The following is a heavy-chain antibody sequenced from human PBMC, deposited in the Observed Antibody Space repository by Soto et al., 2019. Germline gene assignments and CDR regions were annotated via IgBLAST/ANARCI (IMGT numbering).Heavy chain of an antibody. V-gene: IGHV3-7*01. CDR3: ARRSVKYCSGGSCYSAYYFDY. CDR2: IKQDGSEK. CDR1: GFTFSSYW. D-gene: IGHD2-15*01. Sequence: EVQLVESGGGLVQPGGSLRLSCAASGFTFSSYWMSWVRQAPGKGLEWVANIKQDGSEKYYVDSVKGRFTISRDNAKNSLYRQMNGLRGEDAAVYYCARRSVKYCSGGSCYSAYYFDYWGQGTLVTVSS. J-gene: IGHJ4*02.